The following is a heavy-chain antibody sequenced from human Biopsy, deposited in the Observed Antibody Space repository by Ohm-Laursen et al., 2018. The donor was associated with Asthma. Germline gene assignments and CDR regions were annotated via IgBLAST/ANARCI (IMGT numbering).Heavy chain of an antibody. J-gene: IGHJ4*02. V-gene: IGHV3-30*03. CDR3: ASQSSGPDFWSGYYYFDY. CDR2: ISYDGSNK. D-gene: IGHD3-3*01. Sequence: SLRLSFTASGFTFSSYGMHWVRPAPGKGLAWVAVISYDGSNKYYADSVKGRFTISRDNSKNTLYLQMNSLRAEDTAVYYCASQSSGPDFWSGYYYFDYWGQGTLVTVSS. CDR1: GFTFSSYG.